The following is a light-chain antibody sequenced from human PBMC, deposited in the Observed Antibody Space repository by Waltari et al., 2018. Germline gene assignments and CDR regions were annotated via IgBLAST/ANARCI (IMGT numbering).Light chain of an antibody. V-gene: IGLV1-47*01. CDR3: AAWDDSLSGVV. J-gene: IGLJ2*01. CDR1: TSNLGSNY. Sequence: QSVLLQPPSASGTPGQRVTLSCSGGTSNLGSNYVYWYEQLPGTAPRLLIYRNNQRPSGVPDRFSGSKSGTSASLAISGLRSEDEADYYCAAWDDSLSGVVFGGGTKVTVL. CDR2: RNN.